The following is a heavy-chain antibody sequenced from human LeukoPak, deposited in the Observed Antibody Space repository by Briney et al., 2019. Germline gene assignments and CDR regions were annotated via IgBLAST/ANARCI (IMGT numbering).Heavy chain of an antibody. CDR3: ARGPGYCNRINCYTFDY. D-gene: IGHD2-2*03. CDR1: GGSISSYY. V-gene: IGHV4-59*01. J-gene: IGHJ4*02. CDR2: IYYSGST. Sequence: SETLSLTCTVSGGSISSYYWSWIRQPPGRGLEWIAYIYYSGSTNYNPSLKSRVTISVDTSKNQFSLKLSSVTAADTAVYYCARGPGYCNRINCYTFDYWGQGTLVIVSS.